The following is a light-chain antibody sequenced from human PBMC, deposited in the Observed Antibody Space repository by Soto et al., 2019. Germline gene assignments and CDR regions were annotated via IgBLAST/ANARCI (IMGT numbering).Light chain of an antibody. CDR3: QSHASSLSAHVV. J-gene: IGLJ2*01. V-gene: IGLV1-40*01. CDR2: GNT. Sequence: QLVLTQPPSVSGAPGQRVTISCTGSSSNIGADYDVQWYQQVPGTAPKLLIYGNTNRPSGVPDRFSGSISGTSASLAISGLQAEDEADYSCQSHASSLSAHVVFGGGTKLTVL. CDR1: SSNIGADYD.